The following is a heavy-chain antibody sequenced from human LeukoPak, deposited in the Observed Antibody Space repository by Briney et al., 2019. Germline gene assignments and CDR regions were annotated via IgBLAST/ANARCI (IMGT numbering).Heavy chain of an antibody. CDR2: IYYSGST. D-gene: IGHD3-16*01. CDR1: GGSISSSSYY. V-gene: IGHV4-61*01. J-gene: IGHJ4*02. Sequence: SETLSLTCTVSGGSISSSSYYWSWIRQPPGKGLEWIGYIYYSGSTNYNPSLKSRVTISVDTSKNQFSLKLSSVTAADTAVYYCARGEQYYLDYWGQGTLVTVSS. CDR3: ARGEQYYLDY.